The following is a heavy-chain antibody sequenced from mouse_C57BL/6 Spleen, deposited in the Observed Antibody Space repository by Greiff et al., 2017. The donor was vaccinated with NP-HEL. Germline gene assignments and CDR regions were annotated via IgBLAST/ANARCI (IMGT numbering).Heavy chain of an antibody. CDR1: GYAFSSSW. CDR2: IYPGDGDT. CDR3: ARWEGYGEIAY. J-gene: IGHJ3*01. V-gene: IGHV1-82*01. Sequence: VKVVESGPELVKPGASVKISCKASGYAFSSSWMNWVKQRPGKGLEWIGRIYPGDGDTNYNGKFKGKATLTADKSSSTAYMQLSSLTSEDSAVYFCARWEGYGEIAYWGQGTLVTVSA. D-gene: IGHD1-1*02.